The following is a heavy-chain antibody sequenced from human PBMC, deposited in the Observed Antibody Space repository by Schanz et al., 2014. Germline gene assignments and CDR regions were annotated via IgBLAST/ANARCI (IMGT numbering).Heavy chain of an antibody. J-gene: IGHJ5*02. Sequence: EVQLVESGGGLIQPGGSLRLSCAVSGFTVNTNYMSWVRQAPGKGLEWISSMYINSGSTQYADSVKGRFIISRDSSKNTPFPQMNSLKAEDTAVYFCARDGGRDGYNLAFDAWGQGTLVTVSS. CDR1: GFTVNTNY. V-gene: IGHV3-53*01. CDR2: MYINSGST. D-gene: IGHD5-12*01. CDR3: ARDGGRDGYNLAFDA.